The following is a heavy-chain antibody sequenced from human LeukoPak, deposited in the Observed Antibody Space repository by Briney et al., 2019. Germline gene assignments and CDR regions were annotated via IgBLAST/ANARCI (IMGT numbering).Heavy chain of an antibody. CDR3: ASITCSGGSCQNPRYDY. Sequence: GGSLRLSCAASGFTFSSYAMHWVRQAPGKGLEWVAVISYDGSNKYYADSVKGRFTISRDNSKNTLYLQMNSLRAEDTAVYYCASITCSGGSCQNPRYDYWGQGTLVTVSS. CDR1: GFTFSSYA. V-gene: IGHV3-30-3*01. CDR2: ISYDGSNK. J-gene: IGHJ4*02. D-gene: IGHD2-15*01.